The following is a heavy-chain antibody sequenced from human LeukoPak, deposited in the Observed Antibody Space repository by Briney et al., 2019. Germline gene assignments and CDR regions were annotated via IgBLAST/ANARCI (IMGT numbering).Heavy chain of an antibody. CDR2: IYHNGNT. J-gene: IGHJ6*02. CDR3: ARGRSNYYGMDV. D-gene: IGHD1-26*01. V-gene: IGHV4-59*01. CDR1: DGSINSYY. Sequence: SETLSLTCSVSDGSINSYYWNWIRRPPGKGLEWIGYIYHNGNTNYSPSLKSRVTMSVDTSKNLFSLKVSSVTAADTAVYYCARGRSNYYGMDVWGQGTTVTVSS.